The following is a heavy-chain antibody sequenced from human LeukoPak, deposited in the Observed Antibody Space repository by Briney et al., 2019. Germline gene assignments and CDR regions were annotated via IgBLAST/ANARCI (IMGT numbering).Heavy chain of an antibody. D-gene: IGHD2-2*01. V-gene: IGHV1-2*02. Sequence: GASVKVSCKASGYTFTGYYMHWVRQAPGQGLEWMGWINPNSGGTNYAQKFQGRVTMTRDTSISTAYMELSRLRSDDTAVYYCAVGTVVPAAMSRLNYYYYYGMDVWGQGTTVTVSS. CDR2: INPNSGGT. CDR3: AVGTVVPAAMSRLNYYYYYGMDV. CDR1: GYTFTGYY. J-gene: IGHJ6*02.